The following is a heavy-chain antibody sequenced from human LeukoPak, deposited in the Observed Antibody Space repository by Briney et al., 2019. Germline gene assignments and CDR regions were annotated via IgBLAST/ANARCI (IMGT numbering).Heavy chain of an antibody. D-gene: IGHD2-2*03. V-gene: IGHV1-2*02. CDR1: GYTLTGYY. J-gene: IGHJ4*02. CDR2: INPNSGGT. Sequence: ASVKVSCKASGYTLTGYYMHWVRQAPGQGLEWMGWINPNSGGTNYAQKFQGRVTMTRDTSISTAYMELSRLRSDDTAVYYCARSRFGYCSSTSCYRLFDYWGQGTLVTVSS. CDR3: ARSRFGYCSSTSCYRLFDY.